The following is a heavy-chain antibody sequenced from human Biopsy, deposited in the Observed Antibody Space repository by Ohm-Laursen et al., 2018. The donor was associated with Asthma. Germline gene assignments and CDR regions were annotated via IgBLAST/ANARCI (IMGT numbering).Heavy chain of an antibody. V-gene: IGHV3-30*03. D-gene: IGHD2-15*01. CDR3: GIVVAANPFQGDC. CDR1: GFAFRSYA. J-gene: IGHJ4*02. Sequence: SLRLSCAASGFAFRSYAMNWVRQAPGKGLEWVAVISYDGSITHYADSVKGRFTTSRDNSKNTVYLDISSLRIEDTAVFYCGIVVAANPFQGDCWGQGTQVTVSS. CDR2: ISYDGSIT.